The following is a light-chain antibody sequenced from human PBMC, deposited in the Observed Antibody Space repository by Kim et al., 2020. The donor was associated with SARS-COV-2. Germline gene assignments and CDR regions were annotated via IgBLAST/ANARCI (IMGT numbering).Light chain of an antibody. J-gene: IGKJ5*01. Sequence: DIQMTQSPSSLSASVGDRVTITCRASQGISNYLAWYQQKPGKVPKLLIYAASTLQSGVPSRFSGSGSGTDFTLTISSLQPEDVATYYSQKYDNVPITFGQETRLEIK. CDR1: QGISNY. CDR2: AAS. V-gene: IGKV1-27*01. CDR3: QKYDNVPIT.